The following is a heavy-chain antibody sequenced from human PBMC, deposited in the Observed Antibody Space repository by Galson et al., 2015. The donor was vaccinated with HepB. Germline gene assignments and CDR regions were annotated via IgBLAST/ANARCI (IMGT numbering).Heavy chain of an antibody. Sequence: SLRLSCAASGFTFSSYVLSWVRQAPGKGLQWVSSISGGADRTYYTDSVKGRFTISRDNTKNTLYLQMKSLRAEDTAICYCVRDLPGITIFGAMAVWGQGTTVTVSS. D-gene: IGHD3-3*01. CDR1: GFTFSSYV. CDR3: VRDLPGITIFGAMAV. V-gene: IGHV3-23*01. J-gene: IGHJ6*02. CDR2: ISGGADRT.